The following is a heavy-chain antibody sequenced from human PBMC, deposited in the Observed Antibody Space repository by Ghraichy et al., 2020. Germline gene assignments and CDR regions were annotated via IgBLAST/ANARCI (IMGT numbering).Heavy chain of an antibody. V-gene: IGHV3-15*01. CDR2: IKSKTDGGTT. CDR1: GFTFSNAW. J-gene: IGHJ3*02. CDR3: TTDPMVQEFVAAFDI. D-gene: IGHD3-10*01. Sequence: GESLNISCAASGFTFSNAWMSWVRQAPGKGLEWVGRIKSKTDGGTTDYAAPVKGRFTISRDDSKNTLYLQMNSLKTEDTAVYYCTTDPMVQEFVAAFDIWGQGTMVTVSS.